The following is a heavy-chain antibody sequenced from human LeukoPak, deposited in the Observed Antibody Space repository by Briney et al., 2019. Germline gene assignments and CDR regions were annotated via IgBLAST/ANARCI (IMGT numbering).Heavy chain of an antibody. CDR1: GFTFRSSA. Sequence: GGSLRLSCAASGFTFRSSAMSWVRQAPGKGLEWVSLFSGSGGSTYYADSVKGRFTISRDTSKNTLYLQMDSLRAEDTAMYFCARERSGYGDYDYWGQGTLVTVSS. CDR3: ARERSGYGDYDY. J-gene: IGHJ4*02. V-gene: IGHV3-23*01. CDR2: FSGSGGST. D-gene: IGHD4-17*01.